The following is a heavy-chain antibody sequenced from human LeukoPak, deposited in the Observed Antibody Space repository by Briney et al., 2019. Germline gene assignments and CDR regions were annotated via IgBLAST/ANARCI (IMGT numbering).Heavy chain of an antibody. D-gene: IGHD3-22*01. CDR2: ISAYNGNT. Sequence: GASVKVSCTASGYTFTSYGISWVRQAPGQGLEWMGWISAYNGNTNYAQKLQGRVTMPTDTSTSTAYMELRSLRSDDTAVYYCARYSSGYYFDYWGQGTLVTVSS. J-gene: IGHJ4*02. CDR3: ARYSSGYYFDY. CDR1: GYTFTSYG. V-gene: IGHV1-18*01.